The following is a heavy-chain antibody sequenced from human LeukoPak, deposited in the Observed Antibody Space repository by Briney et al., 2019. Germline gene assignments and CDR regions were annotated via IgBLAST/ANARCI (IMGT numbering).Heavy chain of an antibody. J-gene: IGHJ3*02. Sequence: GGSLRLSCAASEFTFDDYGMSWVRQGPGKGLEWVSAINWNGDSTGYADSVRGRFTISRDNAKNSLHLQMNSLRAEDTALYYCARCSRSSTDCYSEFDIWGQGTMVTVSS. CDR1: EFTFDDYG. CDR2: INWNGDST. CDR3: ARCSRSSTDCYSEFDI. D-gene: IGHD2-2*02. V-gene: IGHV3-20*04.